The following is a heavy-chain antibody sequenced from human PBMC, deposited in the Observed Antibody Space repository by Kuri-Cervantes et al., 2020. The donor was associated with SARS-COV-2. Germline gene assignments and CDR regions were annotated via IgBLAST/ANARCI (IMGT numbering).Heavy chain of an antibody. CDR1: GYTFTSYY. V-gene: IGHV1/OR15-3*01. Sequence: ASVKVSCKASGYTFTSYYMHWVRQAPGQGLEWMGWINAGNGNTKYSQKFQGRVTITADKSTSTAYMELSSLRSEDTAVYYCAMHSLQFLEWFYYYYGMDVWGQGTTVTVSS. CDR3: AMHSLQFLEWFYYYYGMDV. J-gene: IGHJ6*02. CDR2: INAGNGNT. D-gene: IGHD3-3*01.